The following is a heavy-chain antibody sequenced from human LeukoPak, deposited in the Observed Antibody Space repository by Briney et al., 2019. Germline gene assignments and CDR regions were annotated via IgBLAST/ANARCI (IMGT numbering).Heavy chain of an antibody. CDR3: ARGGGSSTSKNWFDP. V-gene: IGHV3-21*01. CDR1: GFTFSSYS. CDR2: ISSSSSYI. Sequence: GGSPRLSCAASGFTFSSYSMNWIRQAPGKGLEWVSSISSSSSYIYYADSVKGRFTISRDNAKNSLYLQMNSLRDEDTAVYYCARGGGSSTSKNWFDPWGQGTLVTVSS. J-gene: IGHJ5*02. D-gene: IGHD3-16*01.